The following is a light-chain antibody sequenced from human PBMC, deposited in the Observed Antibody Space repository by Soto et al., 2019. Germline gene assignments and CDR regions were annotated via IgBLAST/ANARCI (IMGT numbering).Light chain of an antibody. Sequence: ETVLTQSPGTLSLSPGERATLSCRASQSFTSNYFAWYHHKPGHAPRLLVFGASIRAAGIPDRFSGSGSGTDFTLTISRLEPEDSAVYYCQLSGSWTFGQGTKVAIK. V-gene: IGKV3-20*01. CDR3: QLSGSWT. CDR1: QSFTSNY. J-gene: IGKJ1*01. CDR2: GAS.